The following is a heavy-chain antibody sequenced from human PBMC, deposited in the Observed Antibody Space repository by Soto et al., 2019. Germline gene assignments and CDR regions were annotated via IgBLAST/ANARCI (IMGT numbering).Heavy chain of an antibody. CDR2: IYYSGST. D-gene: IGHD3-10*01. CDR3: AGTYDYSSGSYFNPHDAFDI. V-gene: IGHV4-59*08. J-gene: IGHJ3*02. Sequence: PSETLSLTCSVSGGSIRTYYWSWIRQPPGKGLEWIGYIYYSGSTNYNPSLKSRVSMSVDTSKNQFSLTLTSVTAADTAVFYCAGTYDYSSGSYFNPHDAFDIWGQGTMVTVSS. CDR1: GGSIRTYY.